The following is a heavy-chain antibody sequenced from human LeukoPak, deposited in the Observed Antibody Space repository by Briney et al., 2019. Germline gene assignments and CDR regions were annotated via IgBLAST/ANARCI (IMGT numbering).Heavy chain of an antibody. D-gene: IGHD3-10*01. Sequence: ASVKVSCKASGYTFTSYDTNWVRQATGQGLEWMGWMNPNSGNTGYAQKFQGRVTMTRNTSISTAYMELSSLRSEDTAVYYCARVSDNVLLWFGELSETGHFDYWGQGTLVTVSS. J-gene: IGHJ4*02. CDR3: ARVSDNVLLWFGELSETGHFDY. V-gene: IGHV1-8*01. CDR1: GYTFTSYD. CDR2: MNPNSGNT.